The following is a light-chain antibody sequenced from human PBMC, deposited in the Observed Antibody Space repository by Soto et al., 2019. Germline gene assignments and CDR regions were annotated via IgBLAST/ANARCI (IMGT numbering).Light chain of an antibody. Sequence: VLTQCPGTLSSSHGERATLSCRASQSVRSSYLAWYQQKPGQAPRLLIYGASSRATGIPDRFSGSGSGTDFTLTISRLEPEDFAVYYCQQYDSSLRTFGQGTKVDSK. CDR1: QSVRSSY. CDR3: QQYDSSLRT. CDR2: GAS. V-gene: IGKV3-20*01. J-gene: IGKJ1*01.